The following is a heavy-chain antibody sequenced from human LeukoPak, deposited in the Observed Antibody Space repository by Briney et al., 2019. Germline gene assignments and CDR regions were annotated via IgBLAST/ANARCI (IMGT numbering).Heavy chain of an antibody. V-gene: IGHV3-7*03. CDR2: IKQDGSEK. Sequence: GGSLRLSCEASGFTFNNYWMTWVRQAPGKGLEWVTNIKQDGSEKYYVDSVKGRFTISRDNAKNSLYLQMNSPRGEDAALYYCARGDSNGWYFDCWGQGTLVTVSS. J-gene: IGHJ4*02. D-gene: IGHD6-19*01. CDR3: ARGDSNGWYFDC. CDR1: GFTFNNYW.